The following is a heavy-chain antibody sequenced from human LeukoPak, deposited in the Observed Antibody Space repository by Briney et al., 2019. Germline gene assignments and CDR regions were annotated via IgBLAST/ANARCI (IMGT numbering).Heavy chain of an antibody. CDR2: ITSYNADT. CDR1: GYTFDNFG. CDR3: APVWGVGYCSSTSCYAADY. D-gene: IGHD2-2*01. J-gene: IGHJ4*02. Sequence: GASVKVSCKASGYTFDNFGVSWVRQTPGRGLEWMGRITSYNADTFYAQQFQGRVTMTEDTSTDTAYMELSSLRSEDTAVYYCAPVWGVGYCSSTSCYAADYWGQGTLVTVSS. V-gene: IGHV1-18*01.